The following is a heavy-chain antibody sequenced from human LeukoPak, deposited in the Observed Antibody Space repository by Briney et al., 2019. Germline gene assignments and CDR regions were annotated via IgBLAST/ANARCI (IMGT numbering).Heavy chain of an antibody. D-gene: IGHD3-10*01. CDR1: GFTFSSHSMN. V-gene: IGHV4-39*01. J-gene: IGHJ5*02. Sequence: PGGSLRLSCAASGFTFSSHSMNWVRQAPGKGLEWIGSIYDSGSTYYNPSLKSRVTISVDTSKNQFSLKLNSVTAADTAVYYCARHYGPWGQGTLVTVSS. CDR3: ARHYGP. CDR2: IYDSGST.